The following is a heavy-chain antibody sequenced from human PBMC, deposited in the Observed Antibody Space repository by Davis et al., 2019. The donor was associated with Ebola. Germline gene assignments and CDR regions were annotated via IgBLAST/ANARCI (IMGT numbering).Heavy chain of an antibody. Sequence: GESLKISCAASGFTFSDYYMSWIRQAPGKGLEWVSYISSSGSTIYYADSVKGRFTISRDNAKNSLYLQMNSLRAEDTAVYYCANGNYDTSGYWGYWFDPWGQGTLVTVSS. CDR1: GFTFSDYY. CDR3: ANGNYDTSGYWGYWFDP. D-gene: IGHD3-22*01. V-gene: IGHV3-11*01. CDR2: ISSSGSTI. J-gene: IGHJ5*02.